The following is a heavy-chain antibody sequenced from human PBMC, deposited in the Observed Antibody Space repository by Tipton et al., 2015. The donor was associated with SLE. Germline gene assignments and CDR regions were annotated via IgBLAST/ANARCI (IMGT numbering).Heavy chain of an antibody. CDR1: GGSISSGSYY. CDR2: IYTSGST. Sequence: TLSLTCTVSGGSISSGSYYWSWIRQPAGKGLEWIGYIYTSGSTNYNPSLKSRVTISVDTSKNQFSLKLSSVTAADTAVYYCARGILWFGELSNFDYWGQGTLVTVSS. D-gene: IGHD3-10*01. V-gene: IGHV4-61*09. CDR3: ARGILWFGELSNFDY. J-gene: IGHJ4*02.